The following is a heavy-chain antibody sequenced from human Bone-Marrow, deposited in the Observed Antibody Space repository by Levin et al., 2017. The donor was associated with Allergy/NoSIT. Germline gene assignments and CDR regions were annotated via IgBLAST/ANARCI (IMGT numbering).Heavy chain of an antibody. V-gene: IGHV4-39*01. CDR2: IYYSGST. Sequence: SQTLSLTCTVSGGSISSSSYYWGWIRQPPGKGLEWIGSIYYSGSTYYNPSLKSRVTISVDTSKNQFSLKLSSVTAADTAVYYCARLGTSRYFDWLEDHWFDPWGQGTLVTVSS. J-gene: IGHJ5*02. CDR3: ARLGTSRYFDWLEDHWFDP. CDR1: GGSISSSSYY. D-gene: IGHD3-9*01.